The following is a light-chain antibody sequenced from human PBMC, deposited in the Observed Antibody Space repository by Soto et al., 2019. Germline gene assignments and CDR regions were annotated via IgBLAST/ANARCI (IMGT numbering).Light chain of an antibody. CDR3: QQYGSSGT. V-gene: IGKV3-15*01. CDR2: GPS. Sequence: EIVMTQSPATLSVSPGERASLSCRASQSVNRNLAWYQQKPGQAPRLLIFGPSTRATGVPGRFSGSGSGTEFTLTISSLQSEDFAVYYCQQYGSSGTFGQGTKVDIK. J-gene: IGKJ1*01. CDR1: QSVNRN.